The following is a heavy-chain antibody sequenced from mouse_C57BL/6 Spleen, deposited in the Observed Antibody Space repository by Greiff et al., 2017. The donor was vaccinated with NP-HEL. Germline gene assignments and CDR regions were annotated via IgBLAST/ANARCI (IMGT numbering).Heavy chain of an antibody. J-gene: IGHJ4*01. V-gene: IGHV1-50*01. Sequence: QVQLQQPGAELVKPGASVKLSCKASGYTFTSYWMQWVKQRPGQGLEWIGEIDPSDSYTNYNQKFKGKATLTVDTSSSTAYMQLSSLTYEESAVYNCARWGDYDGYAMDYWGQGTSVTVSS. CDR1: GYTFTSYW. CDR3: ARWGDYDGYAMDY. CDR2: IDPSDSYT. D-gene: IGHD2-4*01.